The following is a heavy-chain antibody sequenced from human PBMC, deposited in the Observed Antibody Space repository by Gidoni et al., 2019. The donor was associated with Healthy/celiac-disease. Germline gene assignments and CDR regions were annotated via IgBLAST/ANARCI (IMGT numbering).Heavy chain of an antibody. J-gene: IGHJ6*02. CDR3: ARSRAFRSGWYVPPAWGMDV. Sequence: GYADSVKGRFTISRDNAKNSLYLQMNSLRAEDTALYHCARSRAFRSGWYVPPAWGMDVWGQGTTVTVSS. V-gene: IGHV3-20*01. D-gene: IGHD6-19*01.